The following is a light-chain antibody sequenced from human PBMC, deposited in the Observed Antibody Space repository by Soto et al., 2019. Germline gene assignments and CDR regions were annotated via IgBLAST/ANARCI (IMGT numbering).Light chain of an antibody. J-gene: IGKJ4*01. CDR1: QSVGSIY. Sequence: EIVLTQSPGTLSLSPGESATLSCRASQSVGSIYLAWYQQKPGQAPRLLIYGASSRPTDIPDRFSGSGSGTDFTLTISRLEPEDFAVYYCQQYGSSALTLGGGTKVDIK. CDR3: QQYGSSALT. CDR2: GAS. V-gene: IGKV3-20*01.